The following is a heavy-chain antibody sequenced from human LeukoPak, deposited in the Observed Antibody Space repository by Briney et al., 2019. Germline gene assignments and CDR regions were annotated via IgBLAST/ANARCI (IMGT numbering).Heavy chain of an antibody. Sequence: GGSLRLSCAASGFTFSDYSMSWIRQAPGKGLEWVSYISSSGSTIYYADSVKGRFTISRDNAKNSLYLQMSSLRAEDTAVYYCARDRKGQAYFDYWGQGTLVTVSS. CDR3: ARDRKGQAYFDY. V-gene: IGHV3-11*01. CDR2: ISSSGSTI. CDR1: GFTFSDYS. J-gene: IGHJ4*02.